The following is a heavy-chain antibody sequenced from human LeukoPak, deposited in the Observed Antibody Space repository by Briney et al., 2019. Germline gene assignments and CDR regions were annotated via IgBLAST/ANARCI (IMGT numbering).Heavy chain of an antibody. V-gene: IGHV5-51*01. CDR2: IYPGDSDT. CDR1: GSRFPSSW. CDR3: ARRARGYYGSGNHYYMDV. D-gene: IGHD3-10*01. J-gene: IGHJ6*03. Sequence: GAPLKISSKGSGSRFPSSWIAWVRRLPGKGLAWMGIIYPGDSDTRYSPSFQGQVTISADKSISTAYLQWSSLKASDTAMYYCARRARGYYGSGNHYYMDVWGKGTTVTVSS.